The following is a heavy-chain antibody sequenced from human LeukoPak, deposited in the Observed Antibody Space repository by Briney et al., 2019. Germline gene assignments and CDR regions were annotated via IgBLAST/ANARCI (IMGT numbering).Heavy chain of an antibody. J-gene: IGHJ6*02. CDR3: ARVRNYDFWSGYQLFYYYYYGMDV. V-gene: IGHV3-21*01. CDR2: ISSSSSYI. Sequence: PGGSLRLSCAASGFTFSSYSMNWVRQAPGKGLEWVSSISSSSSYIYYADSVKGRFTISRDNAKNSLYLQMNSLRAEDTAVYYCARVRNYDFWSGYQLFYYYYYGMDVWGQGTTVTVSS. D-gene: IGHD3-3*01. CDR1: GFTFSSYS.